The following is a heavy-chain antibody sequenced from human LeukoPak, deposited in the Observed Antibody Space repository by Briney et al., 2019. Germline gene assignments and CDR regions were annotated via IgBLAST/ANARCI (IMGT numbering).Heavy chain of an antibody. J-gene: IGHJ5*02. CDR1: GYTFTGYY. D-gene: IGHD3-3*01. V-gene: IGHV1-2*02. CDR3: AEGGTIFGVVDDNWFDP. Sequence: GASVKVSCKASGYTFTGYYMHWVRQAPGQGLEWMGWINPNSGGTSYAQKFRGRVTMTRDTSISTAYMELSRLRSDDTAVYYCAEGGTIFGVVDDNWFDPWGQGTLVTVSS. CDR2: INPNSGGT.